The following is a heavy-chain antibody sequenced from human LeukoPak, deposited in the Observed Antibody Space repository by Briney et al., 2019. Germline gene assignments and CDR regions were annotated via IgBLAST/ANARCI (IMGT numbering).Heavy chain of an antibody. V-gene: IGHV4-38-2*02. CDR2: IYYSGST. Sequence: PSETLSLTCTVFGYSISSGYYWGWIRQPPGKGLEWIGSIYYSGSTYYNPSLKSRVTISVDTSKNQFSLKLSSVTAADTAVYYCARDPGYCTNGLCDYWGQGTLVTVSS. CDR1: GYSISSGYY. CDR3: ARDPGYCTNGLCDY. J-gene: IGHJ4*02. D-gene: IGHD2-8*01.